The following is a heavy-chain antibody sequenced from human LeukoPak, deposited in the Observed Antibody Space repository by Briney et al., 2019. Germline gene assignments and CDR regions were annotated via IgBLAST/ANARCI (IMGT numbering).Heavy chain of an antibody. Sequence: GGSLRLSCAVSGFTFSSYAMAWVRQAPGKGLVWVSRINSDGSSTSYADSVKGRFTISRDNAKNTLYLQMNSLRAEDTAVYYCARGGSIAARQVGYWGQGTLVTVSS. D-gene: IGHD6-6*01. J-gene: IGHJ4*02. CDR1: GFTFSSYA. CDR2: INSDGSST. V-gene: IGHV3-74*01. CDR3: ARGGSIAARQVGY.